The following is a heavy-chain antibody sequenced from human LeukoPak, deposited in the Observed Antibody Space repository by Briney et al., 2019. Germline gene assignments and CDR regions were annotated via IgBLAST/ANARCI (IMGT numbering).Heavy chain of an antibody. CDR2: IIPILGIA. J-gene: IGHJ6*02. CDR1: GGTFSSYA. CDR3: ARVVGDYYYGMDV. D-gene: IGHD1-26*01. Sequence: ASVKVSCNASGGTFSSYAISWVRQAPGQGLEWMGRIIPILGIANYAQKFQGRVTITADKSTSTAYMELSSLRSEDTAVYYCARVVGDYYYGMDVWGQGTTVTVSS. V-gene: IGHV1-69*04.